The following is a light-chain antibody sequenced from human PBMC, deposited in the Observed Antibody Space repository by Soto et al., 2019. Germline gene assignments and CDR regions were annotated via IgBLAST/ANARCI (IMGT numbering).Light chain of an antibody. J-gene: IGKJ5*01. V-gene: IGKV1-5*01. CDR3: QQYDTYPIT. Sequence: DIQMTQSPSTLSASVGDRVTITCRTSQSISNWLAWYQQKPGKAPEVLIYGATYRQTGVPSKFSGSGSGTHFTLTINSLQPEDFATYYCQQYDTYPITFGQGTRLESK. CDR2: GAT. CDR1: QSISNW.